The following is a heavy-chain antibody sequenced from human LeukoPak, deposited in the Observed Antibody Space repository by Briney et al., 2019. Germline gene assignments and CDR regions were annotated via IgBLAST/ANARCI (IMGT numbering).Heavy chain of an antibody. CDR3: TSGGYCSSTSCYGEN. Sequence: KPSETLSLTCAVYGGSFSGYYWSWIRQPPGKGLEWIGEINHSGSTNYNPSLKSRVTISVDTSKNQFSLKLSSVTAADTAVYYCTSGGYCSSTSCYGENWGQGTLVTASS. CDR1: GGSFSGYY. CDR2: INHSGST. V-gene: IGHV4-34*01. D-gene: IGHD2-2*01. J-gene: IGHJ4*02.